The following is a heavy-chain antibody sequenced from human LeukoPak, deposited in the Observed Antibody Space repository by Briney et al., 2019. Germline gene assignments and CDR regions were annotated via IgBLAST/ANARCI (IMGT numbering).Heavy chain of an antibody. D-gene: IGHD6-6*01. J-gene: IGHJ4*02. V-gene: IGHV4-34*01. Sequence: SETLSLTCAVYGGSFSGYYWSWIRQPPGKGLEWIGEINHSGSTNYNPSLKSRVTISVDTSKNQFSLKLSSVTAADTAVYHCARHGRIAARRSPLGYWGQGTLVTVSS. CDR1: GGSFSGYY. CDR2: INHSGST. CDR3: ARHGRIAARRSPLGY.